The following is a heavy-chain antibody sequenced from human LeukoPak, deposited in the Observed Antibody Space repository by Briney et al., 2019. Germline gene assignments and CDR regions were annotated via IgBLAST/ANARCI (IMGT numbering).Heavy chain of an antibody. D-gene: IGHD1-26*01. CDR2: INPNSGGT. CDR1: GYTFTGYY. V-gene: IGHV1-2*02. CDR3: ARDEEGSYYRFQP. Sequence: GASVKVSCKASGYTFTGYYMHWVRQAPGQGLEWMGWINPNSGGTNYAQKFQGRVTMTRDTSTSTVYMELSSLKSEDTAVYYCARDEEGSYYRFQPWGQGTLVTVSS. J-gene: IGHJ5*02.